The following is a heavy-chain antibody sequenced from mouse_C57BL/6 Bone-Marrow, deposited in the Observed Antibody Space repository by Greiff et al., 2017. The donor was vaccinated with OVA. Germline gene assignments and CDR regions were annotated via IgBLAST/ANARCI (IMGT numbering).Heavy chain of an antibody. CDR1: GFSLTSYG. J-gene: IGHJ3*01. Sequence: VQLVESGPGLVQPSQSLSITCTVSGFSLTSYGVHWVRQSPGKGLEWLGVIWRGGSTDYNAAFISRLSISKDNSKSQVFFKMNSLQADDTAIDYCATKAWCAYWGQGTLVTVSA. CDR2: IWRGGST. V-gene: IGHV2-2*01. CDR3: ATKAWCAY.